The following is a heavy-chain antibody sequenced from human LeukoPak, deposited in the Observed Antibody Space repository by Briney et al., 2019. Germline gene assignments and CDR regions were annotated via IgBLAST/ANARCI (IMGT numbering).Heavy chain of an antibody. J-gene: IGHJ4*02. Sequence: GGSLRLSCAASGFTFSSYAISWVRQAPGKGLEWVSYISSSGSTIYYADSVKGRFTISRDTSKNTLWLQMNSLRVDDTALYYCAKSLGGDYGSGSYYVVFDSWGQGTLVTVSS. D-gene: IGHD3-10*01. V-gene: IGHV3-23*01. CDR2: ISSSGSTI. CDR1: GFTFSSYA. CDR3: AKSLGGDYGSGSYYVVFDS.